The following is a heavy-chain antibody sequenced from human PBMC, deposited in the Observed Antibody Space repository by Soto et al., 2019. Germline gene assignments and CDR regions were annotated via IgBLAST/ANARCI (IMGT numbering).Heavy chain of an antibody. CDR3: ARDQGGQSGNFIFDT. CDR2: MGYDGRDL. V-gene: IGHV3-33*01. D-gene: IGHD3-16*01. J-gene: IGHJ4*02. Sequence: GGSLRLSCAASGFSFSDYVMHWVRQDPGKRLEWVAVMGYDGRDLFYADSVQGRFTISRDNSKSTLYLQMNSLRAEDTAVYYCARDQGGQSGNFIFDTWGQGTLVTVSS. CDR1: GFSFSDYV.